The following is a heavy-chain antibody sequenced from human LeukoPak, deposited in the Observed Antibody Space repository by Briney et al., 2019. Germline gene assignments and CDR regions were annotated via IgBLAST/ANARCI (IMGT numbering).Heavy chain of an antibody. CDR3: ARERGDGYNYYFDY. CDR1: GYTFTSYG. D-gene: IGHD5-24*01. J-gene: IGHJ4*02. Sequence: ASVKVSCKASGYTFTSYGISWVRQAPGQGLEWMGWISAYNGNTNYAQKLQGRVTMTSDTSTSTAYMELRSLRSDDTAVYYCARERGDGYNYYFDYWGQGTLVTVSS. V-gene: IGHV1-18*01. CDR2: ISAYNGNT.